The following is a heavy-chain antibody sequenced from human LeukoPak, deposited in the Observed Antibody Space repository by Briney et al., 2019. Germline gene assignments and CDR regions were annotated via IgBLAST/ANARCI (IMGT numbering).Heavy chain of an antibody. CDR3: AKEAGCSGGSCYLDY. CDR1: GFTFDDYA. V-gene: IGHV3-30*02. D-gene: IGHD2-15*01. J-gene: IGHJ4*02. Sequence: GGSLRLSCAASGFTFDDYAMHWVRQAPGKGLEWVAFIRYDGSNKYYADSVKGRFTISRDNSKNTLYLQMNSLRAEDTAVYYCAKEAGCSGGSCYLDYWGQGTLVTVSS. CDR2: IRYDGSNK.